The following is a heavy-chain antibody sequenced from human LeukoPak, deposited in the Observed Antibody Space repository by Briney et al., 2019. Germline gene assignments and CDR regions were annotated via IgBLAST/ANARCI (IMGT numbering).Heavy chain of an antibody. V-gene: IGHV1-2*06. CDR2: INPNSGGT. Sequence: ASVKVSCKASGYTFTGDYMHWVRQAPGQGLEWMGRINPNSGGTNYAQKFQGRVTMTRDTSISTAYIELSRLRSDDTAVYYCARDRDTARVDDAFDIWGQGTMVTVSS. CDR1: GYTFTGDY. D-gene: IGHD5-18*01. CDR3: ARDRDTARVDDAFDI. J-gene: IGHJ3*02.